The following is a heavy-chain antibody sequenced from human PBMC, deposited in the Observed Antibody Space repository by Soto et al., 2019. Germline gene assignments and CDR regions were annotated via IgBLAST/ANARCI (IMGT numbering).Heavy chain of an antibody. CDR1: GGSISTYY. Sequence: SETLSLTCTATGGSISTYYWRWIRQPPGKGLEWIGYIYYSGSTNYNPSLKSRVTISVDTSKNQFSLKLSSVTAADTAVYYCTREGRISSGSNWFDPWGQGTLVTVS. D-gene: IGHD6-19*01. J-gene: IGHJ5*02. CDR3: TREGRISSGSNWFDP. CDR2: IYYSGST. V-gene: IGHV4-59*01.